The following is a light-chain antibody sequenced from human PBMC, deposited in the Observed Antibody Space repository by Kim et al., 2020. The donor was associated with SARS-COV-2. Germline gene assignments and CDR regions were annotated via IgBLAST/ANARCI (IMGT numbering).Light chain of an antibody. CDR1: QSISSW. CDR2: KAS. CDR3: QQYDSYPVT. V-gene: IGKV1-5*03. J-gene: IGKJ4*01. Sequence: DIQMTQAPSTLSASVGDRVTITCRASQSISSWLAWYQQRPGKAPKLLIYKASSLQSGVPSRFSGSGSGTEFTLTITSLQPDDSATYYCQQYDSYPVTFGGGTKVDIK.